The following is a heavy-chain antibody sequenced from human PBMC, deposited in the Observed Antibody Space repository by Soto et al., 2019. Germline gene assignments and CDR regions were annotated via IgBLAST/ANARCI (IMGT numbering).Heavy chain of an antibody. CDR3: ARSGAAAGTGWRFDP. V-gene: IGHV4-59*01. J-gene: IGHJ5*02. CDR2: IYYSGST. Sequence: QVQLQESGPGLVKPSETMSLTCTVSGGSISSDYWSWIRQPPGKGLEWIGYIYYSGSTNYNPSLKSRVTISVDTSKNQFSLKLSSVTAADTAVYYCARSGAAAGTGWRFDPWGQGTLVTVSS. D-gene: IGHD6-13*01. CDR1: GGSISSDY.